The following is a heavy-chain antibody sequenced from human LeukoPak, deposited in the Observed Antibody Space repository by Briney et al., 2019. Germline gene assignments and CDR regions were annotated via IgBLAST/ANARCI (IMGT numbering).Heavy chain of an antibody. CDR2: IYHSGST. Sequence: PSETLSLTCTVSGGSISSGGYSWSWIRQPPGKGLEWIGYIYHSGSTYYNPSLEGRVTISVDRSKNQFSLKLSSVTAADTAVYYCARSVLLWFGTFDPWGQGTLVTVSS. D-gene: IGHD3-10*01. CDR1: GGSISSGGYS. CDR3: ARSVLLWFGTFDP. J-gene: IGHJ5*02. V-gene: IGHV4-30-2*01.